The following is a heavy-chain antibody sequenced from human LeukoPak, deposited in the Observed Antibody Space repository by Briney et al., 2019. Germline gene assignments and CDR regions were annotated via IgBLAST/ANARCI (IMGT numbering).Heavy chain of an antibody. CDR3: ARDHDGSDAFDI. D-gene: IGHD5-24*01. Sequence: SETLSLTCTVSGGSISSYYWSWIRQPPGKVLEWIGYIYYSGSTSYNPSLKSRVTISVDTSKNQFSLKLSSVTAADTAVYYCARDHDGSDAFDIWGQGTMVTVPS. V-gene: IGHV4-59*01. CDR1: GGSISSYY. J-gene: IGHJ3*02. CDR2: IYYSGST.